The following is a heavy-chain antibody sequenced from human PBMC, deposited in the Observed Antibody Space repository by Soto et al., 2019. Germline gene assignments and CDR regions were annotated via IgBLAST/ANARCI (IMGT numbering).Heavy chain of an antibody. CDR1: GFSLSSERMG. CDR2: IFSNDEK. J-gene: IGHJ4*02. D-gene: IGHD3-10*01. Sequence: QVTLKESGPVLVKPTETLTLTCTVSGFSLSSERMGVSWIRQPPGKALEWVAHIFSNDEKAYSTSLKSRLTIANDTSKSQVVLTMTNMDPVDTATYYCARIGGAIIDLYYFDNWGQGTQVTVSS. CDR3: ARIGGAIIDLYYFDN. V-gene: IGHV2-26*01.